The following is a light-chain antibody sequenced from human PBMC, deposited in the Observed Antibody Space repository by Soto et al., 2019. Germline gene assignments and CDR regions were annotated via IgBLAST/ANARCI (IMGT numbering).Light chain of an antibody. J-gene: IGKJ5*01. CDR3: QQHGSSPIT. CDR1: QSVSSSY. Sequence: EIVLTQSPGTLSLSPGERATLSCRASQSVSSSYLAWYQQKPGHAPRLLIYGASSRATGIPDIFSGSGSGTDFTLTISGLEPEDFAVYYCQQHGSSPITFGQGTRLEIK. CDR2: GAS. V-gene: IGKV3-20*01.